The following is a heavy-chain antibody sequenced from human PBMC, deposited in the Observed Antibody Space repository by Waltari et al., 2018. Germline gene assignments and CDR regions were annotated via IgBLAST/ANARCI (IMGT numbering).Heavy chain of an antibody. CDR3: ARDMVQGVIRGPFDY. J-gene: IGHJ4*02. Sequence: EVQLVESGGGLVQPGGSLRLSCAASGFTFSDHYMDWVRQAPGKGLEWVGRTRNKANSYTTEYAASVKGRFTISRDNSKNTLYLQMNSLRAEDTAVYYCARDMVQGVIRGPFDYWGQGTLVTVSS. CDR1: GFTFSDHY. CDR2: TRNKANSYTT. V-gene: IGHV3-72*01. D-gene: IGHD3-10*01.